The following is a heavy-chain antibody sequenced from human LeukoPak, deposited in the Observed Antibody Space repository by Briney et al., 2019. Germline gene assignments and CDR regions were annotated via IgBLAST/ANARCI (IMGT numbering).Heavy chain of an antibody. Sequence: ASVKVSCKASGYTFTSYGISWVRQAPGQGLEWMGWISAYNGNTNYAQKLQGRVTMTTDTSTSTAYMELSRLRSDDTAVYYCARVYSGSYHRPPKFDYWGQGTLVTVSS. CDR1: GYTFTSYG. CDR3: ARVYSGSYHRPPKFDY. D-gene: IGHD1-26*01. V-gene: IGHV1-18*01. J-gene: IGHJ4*02. CDR2: ISAYNGNT.